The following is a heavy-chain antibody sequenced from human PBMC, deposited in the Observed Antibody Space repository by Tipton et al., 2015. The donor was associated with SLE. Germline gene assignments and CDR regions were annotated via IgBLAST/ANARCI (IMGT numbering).Heavy chain of an antibody. CDR1: GGSFTMYY. Sequence: GLVKPSETLSLTCAVSGGSFTMYYWSWIRQPPGKGLEWIGYIYYSGSTNYNPSLKSRVTISMEMSKGRFSLELSSVTAADTAVYYCARVGGRDGYNFPDYWGQGNLVIVAS. CDR2: IYYSGST. D-gene: IGHD5-24*01. J-gene: IGHJ4*02. CDR3: ARVGGRDGYNFPDY. V-gene: IGHV4-59*12.